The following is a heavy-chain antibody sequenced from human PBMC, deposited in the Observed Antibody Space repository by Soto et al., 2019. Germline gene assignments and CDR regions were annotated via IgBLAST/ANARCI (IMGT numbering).Heavy chain of an antibody. V-gene: IGHV1-69*12. J-gene: IGHJ4*02. CDR2: IIPMCGTA. CDR3: ASGIQLWLRRINNGYSG. D-gene: IGHD5-18*01. Sequence: QVQLVQSGAEVKKPESSVKVSCKAPGGTFSTYAISWVRQAPGQGLEWMGGIIPMCGTANYAQRFQDSVTITADESKNTVYMELSSLRSEDTAVYFCASGIQLWLRRINNGYSGWGQGTLVTVSS. CDR1: GGTFSTYA.